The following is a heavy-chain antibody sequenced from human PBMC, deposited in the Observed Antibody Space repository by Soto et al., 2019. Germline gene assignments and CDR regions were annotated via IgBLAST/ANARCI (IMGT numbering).Heavy chain of an antibody. CDR3: ARDNGMAGSFDP. D-gene: IGHD2-8*01. Sequence: EMQLVESGGGLVQPGGSLRLSCAASGFTFSTYSMNWARQAPGKGLEWISYISFGSNTIFYADSVRGRFTISRDNAKNSLYLQMNSLRDEDTAVYCCARDNGMAGSFDPWGQGTLVTVSS. J-gene: IGHJ5*02. CDR1: GFTFSTYS. CDR2: ISFGSNTI. V-gene: IGHV3-48*02.